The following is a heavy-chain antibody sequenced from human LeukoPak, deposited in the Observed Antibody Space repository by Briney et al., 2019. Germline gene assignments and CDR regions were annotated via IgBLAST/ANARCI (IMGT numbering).Heavy chain of an antibody. Sequence: GGSLRLSCAASGFTFSSYSMNWVRQAPGKGLEWVSSISSSSSYIYYADSVKGRFTISRDNAKNSLYLQMNSLRAEDTAVYYCARGGGGKGPYYFDYWGQGTLVTVSS. J-gene: IGHJ4*02. V-gene: IGHV3-21*01. CDR3: ARGGGGKGPYYFDY. CDR1: GFTFSSYS. D-gene: IGHD4-23*01. CDR2: ISSSSSYI.